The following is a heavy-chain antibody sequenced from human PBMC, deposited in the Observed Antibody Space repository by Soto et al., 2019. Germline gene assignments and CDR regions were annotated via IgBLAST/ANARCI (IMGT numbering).Heavy chain of an antibody. Sequence: SVKVSCKASGGTFSSYAISWMRQAPGQGLEWMGGIIPIFGTANYAQKFQGRVTITADESTSTAYMELSSLRSEDTAVYYCAMSSIVVVPAATNYYYGMDVWGQGTTVTVSS. CDR3: AMSSIVVVPAATNYYYGMDV. CDR1: GGTFSSYA. J-gene: IGHJ6*02. CDR2: IIPIFGTA. V-gene: IGHV1-69*13. D-gene: IGHD2-2*01.